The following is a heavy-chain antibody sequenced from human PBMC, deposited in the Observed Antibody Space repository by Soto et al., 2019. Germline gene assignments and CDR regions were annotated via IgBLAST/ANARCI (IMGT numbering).Heavy chain of an antibody. CDR1: GFTFSSYG. CDR2: IWYDGSNK. D-gene: IGHD1-20*01. Sequence: QVQLVESGGGVVQPGRSLRLSCAASGFTFSSYGMHWVRQAPGEGLEWVAVIWYDGSNKYYADSVKGRFTISRDNSKNTLYLQMNSLRAEDTAVYYCAREPNWNDVWGWFDPWGQGTLVTVSS. CDR3: AREPNWNDVWGWFDP. J-gene: IGHJ5*02. V-gene: IGHV3-33*01.